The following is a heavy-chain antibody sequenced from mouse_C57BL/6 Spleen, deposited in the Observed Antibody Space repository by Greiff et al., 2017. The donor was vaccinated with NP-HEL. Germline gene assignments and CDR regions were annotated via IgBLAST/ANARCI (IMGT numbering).Heavy chain of an antibody. CDR1: GYAFSSSW. V-gene: IGHV1-82*01. Sequence: QLQQSGPELVKPGASVKISCKASGYAFSSSWMNWVKQRPGKGLEWIGRIYPGDGDTNYNGKFKGKATLTADKSSSTAYMQLSSLTSEDSAVYFCARASYSNYVWGQGTTLTVSS. CDR3: ARASYSNYV. D-gene: IGHD2-5*01. J-gene: IGHJ2*01. CDR2: IYPGDGDT.